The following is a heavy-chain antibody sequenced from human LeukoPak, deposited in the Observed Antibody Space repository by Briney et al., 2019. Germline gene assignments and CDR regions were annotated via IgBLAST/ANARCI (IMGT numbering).Heavy chain of an antibody. CDR1: GGSVSSGGYY. D-gene: IGHD3-22*01. J-gene: IGHJ5*02. V-gene: IGHV4-30-2*01. Sequence: TSETLSLTCTVSGGSVSSGGYYWTWIRQPPLKGLEWIGAIYQSGSTYYNPSLKGRVTISVGRSKNQFSLKLSSVTAADTAIYYCARQGKEDSSGFYWFDPWGQGTLVTVSS. CDR2: IYQSGST. CDR3: ARQGKEDSSGFYWFDP.